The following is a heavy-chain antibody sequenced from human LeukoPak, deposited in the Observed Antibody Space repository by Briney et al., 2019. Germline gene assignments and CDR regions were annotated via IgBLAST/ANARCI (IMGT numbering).Heavy chain of an antibody. CDR3: ATADNFQH. J-gene: IGHJ1*01. CDR1: GYPLTELS. Sequence: GASLKVSCKVSGYPLTELSMHWVRQAPGKGLEWMGGFDPEDGETIYAQKFQGRVTMTEDTSTDTAYMELSGMRSEDTALYYCATADNFQHWGQGTLVTVSS. V-gene: IGHV1-24*01. CDR2: FDPEDGET.